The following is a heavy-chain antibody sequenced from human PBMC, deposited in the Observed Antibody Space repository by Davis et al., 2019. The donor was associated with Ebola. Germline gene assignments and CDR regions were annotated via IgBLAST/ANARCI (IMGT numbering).Heavy chain of an antibody. CDR1: GLTFSHYG. CDR2: ISFNGAGT. Sequence: PGGSLRLSCVVSGLTFSHYGMAWVRQAPGKGLEWVSSISFNGAGTHYADSVKGRFTISRDNSKNTLYLEMNSLRAEDTAVYYCARFTIAARTYYYYGMDVWGQGTTVTVSS. CDR3: ARFTIAARTYYYYGMDV. J-gene: IGHJ6*02. V-gene: IGHV3-23*01. D-gene: IGHD6-6*01.